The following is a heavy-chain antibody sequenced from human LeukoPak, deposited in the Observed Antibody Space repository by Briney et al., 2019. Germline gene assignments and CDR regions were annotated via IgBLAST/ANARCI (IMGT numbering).Heavy chain of an antibody. CDR2: MNPNSGNT. J-gene: IGHJ3*02. V-gene: IGHV1-8*02. D-gene: IGHD2-15*01. CDR1: GGTFSSYA. Sequence: ASVKVSCKASGGTFSSYAISWVRQAPGQGLEWMGWMNPNSGNTGYAQKLQGRVTMTRNTSISTAYVELSSLRSEDTAVYYCVRWDGGYMNAFDIWGQGTMVTVSS. CDR3: VRWDGGYMNAFDI.